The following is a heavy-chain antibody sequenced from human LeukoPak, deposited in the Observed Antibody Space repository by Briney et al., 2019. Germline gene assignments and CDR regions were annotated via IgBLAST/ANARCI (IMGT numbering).Heavy chain of an antibody. CDR2: IYHSGST. CDR1: GYSISTGYY. V-gene: IGHV4-38-2*02. CDR3: ARVDWLANHYYYMDV. Sequence: SETLSLTSTVSGYSISTGYYWGWIRQPPGKGLEWSGSIYHSGSTYYNPSLKSRVTISVDTSKNQFSLKLSSVIAADTAVYYCARVDWLANHYYYMDVWGKGTTVTVSS. J-gene: IGHJ6*03. D-gene: IGHD2-21*01.